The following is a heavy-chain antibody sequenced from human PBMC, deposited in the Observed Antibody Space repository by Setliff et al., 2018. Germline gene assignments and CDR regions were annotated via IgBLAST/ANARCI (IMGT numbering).Heavy chain of an antibody. J-gene: IGHJ4*02. CDR1: GGSVGSGSHY. Sequence: PSETLSLTCIVSGGSVGSGSHYWSWIRQPAGKGLEWIGLIQSTGNTNYNPSLQSRVTISIDTSKNQFSLKMTSVTAADTAMYFCAGTPARGTTWLSPFDYWGQGTLVTVSS. CDR3: AGTPARGTTWLSPFDY. D-gene: IGHD5-12*01. CDR2: IQSTGNT. V-gene: IGHV4-61*02.